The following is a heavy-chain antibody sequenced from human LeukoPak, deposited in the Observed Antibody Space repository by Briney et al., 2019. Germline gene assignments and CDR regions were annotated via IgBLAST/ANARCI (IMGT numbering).Heavy chain of an antibody. Sequence: GGSLRLSCAASGFTFSSYWMSWVRQAPGKGLEWVANIKHDGSEKYYVDFVKGRFTISRDNAKNSLYLQMNSLRAEDTAVYYCARRLGLGFGEYSNNWFDPWGQGTLVTVSS. D-gene: IGHD3-10*01. CDR1: GFTFSSYW. J-gene: IGHJ5*02. V-gene: IGHV3-7*01. CDR2: IKHDGSEK. CDR3: ARRLGLGFGEYSNNWFDP.